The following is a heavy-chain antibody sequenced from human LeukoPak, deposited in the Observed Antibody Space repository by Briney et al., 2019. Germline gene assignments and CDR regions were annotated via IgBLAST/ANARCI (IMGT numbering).Heavy chain of an antibody. CDR1: GASISSYY. V-gene: IGHV4-59*01. D-gene: IGHD3-22*01. Sequence: SETLSLTCTVSGASISSYYWSWIRQPPGKGLEWIGYIYYSGSTNYNPSLKSRVTISVDTSKNQFSLRLSSVTAAATAEYYCARHRYYYDSSGYYYQPWGQGTLVTVSS. CDR3: ARHRYYYDSSGYYYQP. CDR2: IYYSGST. J-gene: IGHJ5*02.